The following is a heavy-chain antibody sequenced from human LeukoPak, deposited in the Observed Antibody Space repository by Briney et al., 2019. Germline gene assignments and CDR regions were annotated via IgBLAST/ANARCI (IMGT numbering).Heavy chain of an antibody. Sequence: PGGSLRLSCAASGFTFSSYAMSWVRQAPGKGLEWVSAISGSGGSTYYADSVKGRFTISRDNSKNTLYLQMNSLRAEDTAVYYCASGPGSYDSSGYYYDYWGQGTLVTVSS. CDR1: GFTFSSYA. D-gene: IGHD3-22*01. V-gene: IGHV3-23*01. J-gene: IGHJ4*02. CDR3: ASGPGSYDSSGYYYDY. CDR2: ISGSGGST.